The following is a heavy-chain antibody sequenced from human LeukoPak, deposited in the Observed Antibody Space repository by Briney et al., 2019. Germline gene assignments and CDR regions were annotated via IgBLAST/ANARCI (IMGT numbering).Heavy chain of an antibody. CDR1: GGAISNYYY. V-gene: IGHV4-59*01. Sequence: SETLSLTCNVSGGAISNYYYWSWIRQPPGKGLEWIGYIYYSGSTNYNPSLKSRVIISIDTSKNQFSLKLSSVTAADTAVYYCARGWGPYYFDYWGQGTLVTVSS. CDR2: IYYSGST. J-gene: IGHJ4*02. D-gene: IGHD3-16*01. CDR3: ARGWGPYYFDY.